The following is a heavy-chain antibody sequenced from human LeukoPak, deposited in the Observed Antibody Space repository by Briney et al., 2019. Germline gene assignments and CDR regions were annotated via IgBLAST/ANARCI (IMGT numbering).Heavy chain of an antibody. CDR2: IRSKAYGGTT. D-gene: IGHD3-3*01. CDR1: GFTFGDYA. Sequence: PGGSLRLSCAASGFTFGDYAMSWVRQAPGKGLEWVGFIRSKAYGGTTEYAASVKDRFTISRDDSKSIAYLQMNSLKTEDTAVYYCARDFWSGYYPLDYWGQGTLVTVSS. CDR3: ARDFWSGYYPLDY. V-gene: IGHV3-49*04. J-gene: IGHJ4*02.